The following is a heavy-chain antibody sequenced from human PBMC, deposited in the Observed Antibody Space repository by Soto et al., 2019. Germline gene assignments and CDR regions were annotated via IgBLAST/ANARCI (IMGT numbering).Heavy chain of an antibody. CDR3: ASDRMVYRPLGY. CDR1: GGSISSYY. CDR2: IYYSGTT. D-gene: IGHD2-8*01. Sequence: SETLSLTCTVSGGSISSYYWSWIRQPPGKGLEWIGYIYYSGTTNYNPSLKSRVTISVDTSKNQFSLRLTSVTAADTAVYYCASDRMVYRPLGYWGQGTLVTVSS. J-gene: IGHJ4*02. V-gene: IGHV4-59*08.